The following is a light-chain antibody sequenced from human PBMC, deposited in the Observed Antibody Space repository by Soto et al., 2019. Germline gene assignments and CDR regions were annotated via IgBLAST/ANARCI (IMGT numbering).Light chain of an antibody. V-gene: IGLV2-18*02. CDR3: SSYTSSSTYV. Sequence: QSSPPQPPYLSGSTGHSVTISCTGTSSDVGSYNRVSWYQQPPGTAPKLMIYEVSNRPSGVPDRFSGSKSGNTASLTISGLQAEDEADYYCSSYTSSSTYVFGTGT. CDR2: EVS. J-gene: IGLJ1*01. CDR1: SSDVGSYNR.